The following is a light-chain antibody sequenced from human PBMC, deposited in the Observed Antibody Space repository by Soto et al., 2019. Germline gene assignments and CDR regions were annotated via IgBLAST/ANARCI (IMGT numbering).Light chain of an antibody. J-gene: IGLJ2*01. CDR1: SGHSNYA. V-gene: IGLV4-69*01. Sequence: QPVLTQSPSASASLGAPVKLTCTLSSGHSNYAIAWHQQQSEKGPRYLMNLNSDGSHSKGDGIPDRFSGSSSGAERYVTISSLQSEDEADYYCQTWGSGIVVFGGGTKLTVL. CDR3: QTWGSGIVV. CDR2: LNSDGSH.